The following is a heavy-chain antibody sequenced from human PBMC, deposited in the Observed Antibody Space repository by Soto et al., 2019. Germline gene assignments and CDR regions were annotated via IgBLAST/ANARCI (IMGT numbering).Heavy chain of an antibody. J-gene: IGHJ4*02. V-gene: IGHV1-18*01. CDR2: ISTYNGNT. D-gene: IGHD3-22*01. CDR3: ARGPTDYYDNSANYFLDY. Sequence: QVQLVQSGAEVKKPGASVKVSCKASGYTFITYGVSWVRQAPGQGLDWRGWISTYNGNTRYAERLQGRVTITTDTTTNTAYMELRNLRSDDTAVYYCARGPTDYYDNSANYFLDYWGQGTLVTVSS. CDR1: GYTFITYG.